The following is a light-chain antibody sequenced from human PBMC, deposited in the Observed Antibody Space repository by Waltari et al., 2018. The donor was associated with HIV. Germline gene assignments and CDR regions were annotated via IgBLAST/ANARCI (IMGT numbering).Light chain of an antibody. J-gene: IGLJ3*02. CDR2: ANT. V-gene: IGLV1-40*01. Sequence: QSVLTQPPSVSGAPGQRVTISCTGSSSNLGAGYGVNWYQQYPGAAPKLLIFANTNRPSGVPDRFSGSKSGTSASLAITGGQAEDEAVYYCQSYDSSLSEGVFGGGTKLAVL. CDR3: QSYDSSLSEGV. CDR1: SSNLGAGYG.